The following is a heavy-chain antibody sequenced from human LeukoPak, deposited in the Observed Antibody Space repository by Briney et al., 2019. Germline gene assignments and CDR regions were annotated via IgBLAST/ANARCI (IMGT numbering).Heavy chain of an antibody. V-gene: IGHV4-34*01. CDR2: INHSGST. J-gene: IGHJ4*02. CDR1: GGSFSGYY. Sequence: PSETLSLTCAVYGGSFSGYYWSWIRQPPGKGLEWIGEINHSGSTNYNPSLKSRVTISVDTSKNQFSLKLSSVTAADTAVYYCARGGAHVYYYDSSGIDYWAREPWSPSPQ. CDR3: ARGGAHVYYYDSSGIDY. D-gene: IGHD3-22*01.